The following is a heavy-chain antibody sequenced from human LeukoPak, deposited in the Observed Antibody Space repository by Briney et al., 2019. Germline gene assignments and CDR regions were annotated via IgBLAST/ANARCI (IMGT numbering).Heavy chain of an antibody. Sequence: GGSLRLSCAASGFTFSSYSMNWVRQAPGKGLEWVSSISSSSSYIYYADSVKGRFTISRDNAKNPLYLQMNSLRAEDTAVYYCARCDYGDSPFDYWGQGTLVTVSS. D-gene: IGHD4-17*01. CDR2: ISSSSSYI. J-gene: IGHJ4*02. V-gene: IGHV3-21*01. CDR3: ARCDYGDSPFDY. CDR1: GFTFSSYS.